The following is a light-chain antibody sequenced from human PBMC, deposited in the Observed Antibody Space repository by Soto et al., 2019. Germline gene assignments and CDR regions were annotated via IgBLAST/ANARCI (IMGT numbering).Light chain of an antibody. CDR3: QQYGSSHPYT. V-gene: IGKV3-20*01. CDR2: GAS. CDR1: QSVSSNY. J-gene: IGKJ2*01. Sequence: EIVLTQSPGTLSLSPGERATLSCRASQSVSSNYLAWYQQKPGQAPRLLIYGASIRATGIPDRFSGSGSGTDFTLTISRLEPEDFALYYGQQYGSSHPYTFGQGTKLEIK.